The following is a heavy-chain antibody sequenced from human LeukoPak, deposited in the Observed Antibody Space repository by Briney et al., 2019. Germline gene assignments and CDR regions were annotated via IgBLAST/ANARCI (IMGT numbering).Heavy chain of an antibody. Sequence: SETLSLTCTVSGGSISSYYWSWIRQPPGKGLEWIGYIYYSGSTNYNPSLKSRVTISVDTSKNQFSLKLSSVTAADTAVYYCARDDSSGYYKDYWGQGTMVTVSS. V-gene: IGHV4-59*12. D-gene: IGHD3-22*01. CDR1: GGSISSYY. J-gene: IGHJ4*02. CDR3: ARDDSSGYYKDY. CDR2: IYYSGST.